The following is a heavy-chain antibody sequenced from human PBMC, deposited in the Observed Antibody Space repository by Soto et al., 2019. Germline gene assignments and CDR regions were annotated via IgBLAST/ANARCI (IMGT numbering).Heavy chain of an antibody. CDR3: AKDFLEGALHAFDI. CDR2: IYYSGST. V-gene: IGHV4-31*03. J-gene: IGHJ3*02. Sequence: LSLTCSVADGSSSSGGYYWSWIRQHPGKGLEWNGYIYYSGSTYYNPSLKSRVTISVDTSKNQFSLRAEDTALYYCAKDFLEGALHAFDIWGQGTMVTV. CDR1: DGSSSSGGYY. D-gene: IGHD3-16*01.